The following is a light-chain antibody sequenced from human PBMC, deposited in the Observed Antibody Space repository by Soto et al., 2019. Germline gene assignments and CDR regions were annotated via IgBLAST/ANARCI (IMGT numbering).Light chain of an antibody. CDR3: SSYAGSNNFT. J-gene: IGLJ2*01. Sequence: QSALTQPPSASGSPGQSVTISCTGTSSDVGGYNYVSWYQQHPGKAPKLMIYEVSKRPSGVPDRFSGSKSGNTASLTVSGLQAEDEADYCCSSYAGSNNFTFGGGTKLTVL. V-gene: IGLV2-8*01. CDR2: EVS. CDR1: SSDVGGYNY.